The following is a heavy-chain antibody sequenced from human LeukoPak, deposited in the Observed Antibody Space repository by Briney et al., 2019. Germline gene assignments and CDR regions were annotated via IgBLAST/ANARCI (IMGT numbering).Heavy chain of an antibody. CDR2: ISSSGSAI. Sequence: GGSLRLSCAASGFPLSSYSINWVGQAPGKGLEWVSYISSSGSAIYYVDSVKGRFTVSRDNAKNSLFLQMNSPRAEDTAGYYCVRVKGSYVANWGQGALVTVSS. J-gene: IGHJ4*02. D-gene: IGHD2-15*01. CDR1: GFPLSSYS. V-gene: IGHV3-48*01. CDR3: VRVKGSYVAN.